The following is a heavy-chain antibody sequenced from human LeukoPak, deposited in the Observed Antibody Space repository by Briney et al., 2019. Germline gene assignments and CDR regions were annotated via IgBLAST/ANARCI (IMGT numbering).Heavy chain of an antibody. CDR3: ARQVGVTARWFFDS. D-gene: IGHD6-6*01. CDR1: GGSISSYY. V-gene: IGHV4-4*09. Sequence: SETLSLSCAVSGGSISSYYWSWLRQPPGKGLEWIGCIYTSGSTNFNPSLKSRVTISVDTSKNQFSLKLSSVTAADTAVYYCARQVGVTARWFFDSWGQGTLVTVSS. J-gene: IGHJ4*02. CDR2: IYTSGST.